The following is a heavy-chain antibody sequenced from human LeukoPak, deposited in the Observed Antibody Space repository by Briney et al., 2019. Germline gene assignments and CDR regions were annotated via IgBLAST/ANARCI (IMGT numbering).Heavy chain of an antibody. V-gene: IGHV4-59*01. CDR3: ARMKETGYSSSWYEGSVAFDI. D-gene: IGHD6-13*01. J-gene: IGHJ3*02. CDR1: GGSISSYY. Sequence: SETLSLTCTVSGGSISSYYWSWIRQPPGKGLEWIGYIYYSGSTNYNPSLKSRVTISVDTSKNQFSLKLSSVTAADTAVYYCARMKETGYSSSWYEGSVAFDIWGQGTMVTVSS. CDR2: IYYSGST.